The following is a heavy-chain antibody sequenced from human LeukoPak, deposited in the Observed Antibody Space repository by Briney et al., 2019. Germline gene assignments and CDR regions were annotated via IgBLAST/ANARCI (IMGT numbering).Heavy chain of an antibody. J-gene: IGHJ4*02. CDR3: AKDSAAYGDPNSGN. Sequence: GGFLRLSCAASGLTFSSCGMQWVRHAPGKGLEGVAVISYCWSNKLYADSGKRRLTISRDNSTTTLYLQMNSLRAAATAVYYCAKDSAAYGDPNSGNWGQGTLVTVSS. D-gene: IGHD4-17*01. CDR1: GLTFSSCG. V-gene: IGHV3-30*18. CDR2: ISYCWSNK.